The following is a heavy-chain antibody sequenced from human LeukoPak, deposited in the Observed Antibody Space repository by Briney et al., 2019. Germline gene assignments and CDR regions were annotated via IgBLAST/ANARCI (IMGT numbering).Heavy chain of an antibody. CDR3: ARDGHDYVDYFFDY. D-gene: IGHD4-17*01. CDR2: ISSSGYTI. Sequence: PGGSLRHSRAASGFTFSSYEMNWVRQAPGKGLEWVSYISSSGYTIYYADSVKGRFTISRDNTKNSLYLQMNSLRAEDTAVYYCARDGHDYVDYFFDYWGQGTLVTVSS. CDR1: GFTFSSYE. J-gene: IGHJ4*02. V-gene: IGHV3-48*03.